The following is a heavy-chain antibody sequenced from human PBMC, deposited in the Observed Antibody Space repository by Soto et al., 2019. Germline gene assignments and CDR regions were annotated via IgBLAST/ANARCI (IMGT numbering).Heavy chain of an antibody. Sequence: EVQLLESGGGLVQPGESLRLSCAASGFTFSNYGMSWVRQAPGKGLEWVSAISGSGGSTFFEDSVKGRFTISRDNSKNTLYLQMSSLRADEDTAVYYCTKDTRGRLGDDAFDIWSQGTMVTVSS. CDR3: TKDTRGRLGDDAFDI. CDR2: ISGSGGST. D-gene: IGHD3-16*01. CDR1: GFTFSNYG. J-gene: IGHJ3*02. V-gene: IGHV3-23*01.